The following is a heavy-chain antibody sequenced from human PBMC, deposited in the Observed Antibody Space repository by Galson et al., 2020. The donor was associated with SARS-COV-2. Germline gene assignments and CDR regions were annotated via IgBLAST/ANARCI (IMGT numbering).Heavy chain of an antibody. D-gene: IGHD6-19*01. Sequence: GGSLRLSCAASGFTFSSHAIHWVRQAPGKGLEWVAQIFYDGSDKYYGDSVKGRFTISRDSSKNMVYLQMNNLKVDDTAVYYCARDGQLSSGCAFDYGGQGTLVTVSS. J-gene: IGHJ4*02. CDR2: IFYDGSDK. CDR3: ARDGQLSSGCAFDY. CDR1: GFTFSSHA. V-gene: IGHV3-33*01.